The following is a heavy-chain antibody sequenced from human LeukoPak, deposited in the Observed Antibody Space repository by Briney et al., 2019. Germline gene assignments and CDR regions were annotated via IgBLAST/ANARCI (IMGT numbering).Heavy chain of an antibody. CDR2: ISTFTGNT. V-gene: IGHV1-18*01. CDR3: GRASTTIYNWFDP. Sequence: ASVTVSCKSSGNIFSSYGITWVRQAPGQGLEWMGWISTFTGNTKYAQKFQSRLTMTADTSTSTVYLELRSLGSDDTAVYYCGRASTTIYNWFDPWGQGTLVTVSS. J-gene: IGHJ5*02. CDR1: GNIFSSYG. D-gene: IGHD5-24*01.